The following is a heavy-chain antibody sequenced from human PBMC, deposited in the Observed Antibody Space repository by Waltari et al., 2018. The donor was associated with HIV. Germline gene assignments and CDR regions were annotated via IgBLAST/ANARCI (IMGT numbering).Heavy chain of an antibody. CDR2: IKTKGDGGAT. CDR3: TSEEDYGSGSHFDY. J-gene: IGHJ4*02. CDR1: GFTLNSVR. Sequence: EVQLVESGGGLLKPGGCLRLSCAASGFTLNSVRMSWVRQAPGKGLEWVGRIKTKGDGGATDYAAAVKGRFTISRDDSKNTVYLQMNSLKIEDTAVYYCTSEEDYGSGSHFDYWGQGTLVTVSS. V-gene: IGHV3-15*01. D-gene: IGHD3-10*01.